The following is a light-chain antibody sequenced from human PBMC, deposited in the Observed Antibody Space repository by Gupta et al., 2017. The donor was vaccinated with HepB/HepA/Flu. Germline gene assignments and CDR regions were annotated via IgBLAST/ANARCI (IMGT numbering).Light chain of an antibody. CDR3: QSYDGSDHVV. Sequence: NFMLTQPHSVSGSPGEAVTISCTRSSGSIAGYYVQWYQQRPGSAPTIVIYDDYQRPSGVPDRFSGSIDGSSNSASLTISVLKTEDDADYYCQSYDGSDHVVFGGGTRLTVL. CDR2: DDY. J-gene: IGLJ2*01. CDR1: SGSIAGYY. V-gene: IGLV6-57*03.